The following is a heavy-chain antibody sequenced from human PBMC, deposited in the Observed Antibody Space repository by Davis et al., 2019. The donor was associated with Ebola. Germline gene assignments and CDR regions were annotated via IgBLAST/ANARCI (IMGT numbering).Heavy chain of an antibody. Sequence: SETLSLTCTVSGGSISSYYWSWIRQPPGKGLECIGYMYYSGSTNYNPFLKSRVTISVDTSKNQFSLRLSSVTAADTAVYYCARRFLDDILKWGQGTLVTVSS. V-gene: IGHV4-59*08. D-gene: IGHD3-9*01. CDR2: MYYSGST. CDR1: GGSISSYY. J-gene: IGHJ4*02. CDR3: ARRFLDDILK.